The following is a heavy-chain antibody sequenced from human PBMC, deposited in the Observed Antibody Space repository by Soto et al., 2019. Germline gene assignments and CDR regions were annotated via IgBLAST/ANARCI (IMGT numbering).Heavy chain of an antibody. CDR1: GYTFTSYD. V-gene: IGHV1-8*01. CDR2: MNPNSGNT. CDR3: ARAATGFLECLLFSF. J-gene: IGHJ4*02. Sequence: ASVKVSCKASGYTFTSYDINWVRQATGQGLEWMGWMNPNSGNTGYAQKFQGRVTMTRNTSISTAYMELSSLRSEDTAVYYCARAATGFLECLLFSFWGQGTLVTVSP. D-gene: IGHD3-3*01.